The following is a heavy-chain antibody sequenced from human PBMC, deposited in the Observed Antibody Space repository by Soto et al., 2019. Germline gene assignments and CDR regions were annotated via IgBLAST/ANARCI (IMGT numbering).Heavy chain of an antibody. D-gene: IGHD5-12*01. CDR2: IYSGGST. CDR1: GFTVGSNY. V-gene: IGHV3-53*01. Sequence: PGGSLRLSCAASGFTVGSNYMSWVRQAPGKGLEWVSVIYSGGSTYYADSVKGRFTISRDNSKNTLYLQMNSLRAEDTAVYYCARSDIVPYYYYYGMDVWGQGTTVTVSS. J-gene: IGHJ6*02. CDR3: ARSDIVPYYYYYGMDV.